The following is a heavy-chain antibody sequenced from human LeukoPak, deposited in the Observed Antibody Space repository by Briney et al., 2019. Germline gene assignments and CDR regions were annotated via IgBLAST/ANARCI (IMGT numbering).Heavy chain of an antibody. V-gene: IGHV3-23*01. CDR2: ISVDGESA. J-gene: IGHJ4*02. CDR1: GFSVSSFG. Sequence: GGSLRLSCAVSGFSVSSFGMGWVRQAPGKGLEWISAISVDGESAYYADSVKGRFIISRDNSKNTLYLQLSSLRAEDTAVYYCAQGYLSGWYPYWGLGSLVSVSS. CDR3: AQGYLSGWYPY. D-gene: IGHD6-19*01.